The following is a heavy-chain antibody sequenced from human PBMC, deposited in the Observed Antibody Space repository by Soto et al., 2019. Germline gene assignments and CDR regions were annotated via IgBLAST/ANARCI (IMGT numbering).Heavy chain of an antibody. CDR3: ARAPRGIAIFGVGPPAYYFDY. Sequence: LSLTCAISGDSVSSNSAAWNWIRQSPSRGLEWLGRTYYRSKWYNDYAVSVKSRITINPDTSKNQFSLQLNSVTPEDTAVYYCARAPRGIAIFGVGPPAYYFDYWGQGTLVTVSS. CDR1: GDSVSSNSAA. J-gene: IGHJ4*02. CDR2: TYYRSKWYN. D-gene: IGHD3-3*01. V-gene: IGHV6-1*01.